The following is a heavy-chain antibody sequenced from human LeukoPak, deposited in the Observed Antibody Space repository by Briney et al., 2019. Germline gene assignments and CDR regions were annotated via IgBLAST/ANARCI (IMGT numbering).Heavy chain of an antibody. CDR3: ARTSIAARSNWFDP. D-gene: IGHD6-6*01. CDR2: IYYSGST. Sequence: SETLSLTCTVSGGSISSNSYYWGWIRQPPGKGLEWIGSIYYSGSTYYNPSLKSRVTISVDTSKNQFSLKLSSVTAADTAVYYCARTSIAARSNWFDPWGQGTLVTVSS. CDR1: GGSISSNSYY. V-gene: IGHV4-39*07. J-gene: IGHJ5*02.